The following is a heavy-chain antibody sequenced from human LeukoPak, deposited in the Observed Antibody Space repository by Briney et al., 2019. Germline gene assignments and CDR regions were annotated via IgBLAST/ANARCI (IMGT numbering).Heavy chain of an antibody. D-gene: IGHD4/OR15-4a*01. CDR2: MFTTVTI. J-gene: IGHJ4*02. CDR3: ARLSGRDYYFDY. Sequence: SETLSLTCTVSGGSVNSGSYFWSWIRQPAGKGLEWIGRMFTTVTINYNPSLKSRVTISLDTSKNQFSLKLGSVTAADTAVYYCARLSGRDYYFDYWGQGTLVTVSS. V-gene: IGHV4-61*02. CDR1: GGSVNSGSYF.